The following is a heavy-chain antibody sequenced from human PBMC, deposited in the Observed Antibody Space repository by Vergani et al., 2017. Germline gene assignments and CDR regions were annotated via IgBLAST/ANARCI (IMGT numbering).Heavy chain of an antibody. CDR3: AKDSLSSAQRPEWLFDY. J-gene: IGHJ4*02. D-gene: IGHD3-3*01. Sequence: VQLLESGGGLVQPGGSLRLSCAASGFTFSSYAMSWVRQAPGKGLEWVAVISYDGSNKYYADSVKGRFTISRDNSKNTLYLQMNSLRAEDTAVYYCAKDSLSSAQRPEWLFDYWGQGTLVTVSS. CDR2: ISYDGSNK. CDR1: GFTFSSYA. V-gene: IGHV3-30*18.